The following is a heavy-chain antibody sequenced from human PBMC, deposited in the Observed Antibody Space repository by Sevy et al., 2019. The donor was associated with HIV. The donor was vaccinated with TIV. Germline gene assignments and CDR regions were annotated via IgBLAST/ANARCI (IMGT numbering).Heavy chain of an antibody. Sequence: GGSLRLSCAASGFSLSSYGMHWVRQAPGKGLEWVASTSYDGTNKYYGESVKGGFTISKDNSKNTLYLQMNSLRAEDTAVYYCAQGKSLLSRIGVRFLEVSFDLWGQGTLVTVSS. CDR2: TSYDGTNK. V-gene: IGHV3-30*18. CDR1: GFSLSSYG. J-gene: IGHJ4*02. CDR3: AQGKSLLSRIGVRFLEVSFDL. D-gene: IGHD3-3*01.